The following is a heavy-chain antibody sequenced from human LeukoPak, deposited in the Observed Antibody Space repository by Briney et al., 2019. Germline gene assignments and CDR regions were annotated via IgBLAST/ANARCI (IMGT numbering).Heavy chain of an antibody. CDR3: AKRGVVIRVILVGFHKEAYYFDS. Sequence: WASVKVSCKASGGTFRNYPISWVRQAPGQGLEWMGGILPIFRMTNYAEKFQGRVTITADESTTTAYLELNSLRAEDTAVYFCAKRGVVIRVILVGFHKEAYYFDSWGQGALVTVSS. CDR1: GGTFRNYP. D-gene: IGHD3-22*01. CDR2: ILPIFRMT. J-gene: IGHJ4*02. V-gene: IGHV1-69*13.